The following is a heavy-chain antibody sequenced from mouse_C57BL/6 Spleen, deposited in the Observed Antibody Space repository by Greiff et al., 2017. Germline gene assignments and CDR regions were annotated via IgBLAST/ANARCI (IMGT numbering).Heavy chain of an antibody. V-gene: IGHV1-55*01. CDR3: ARPYYGSSPYWYFDV. CDR2: IYPGSGST. D-gene: IGHD1-1*01. J-gene: IGHJ1*03. CDR1: GYTFTSYW. Sequence: VQLQQPGAELVKPGASVKMSCKASGYTFTSYWITWVKQRPGQGLEWIGGIYPGSGSTNYNEKFKSKATLTVDTSSSTAYMQLSSLTSEDSAVYYCARPYYGSSPYWYFDVWGTGTTVTVSS.